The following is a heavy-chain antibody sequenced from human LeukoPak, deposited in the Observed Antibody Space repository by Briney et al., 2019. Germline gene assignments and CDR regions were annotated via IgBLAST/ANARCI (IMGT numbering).Heavy chain of an antibody. J-gene: IGHJ1*01. V-gene: IGHV5-51*01. D-gene: IGHD6-13*01. CDR3: ARHDSSSPDL. CDR2: IYPGNSDA. CDR1: GYTFINYW. Sequence: GESLKISCKGSGYTFINYWIGWVRQMPGKGLEWLGIIYPGNSDAKYSPSFRGQVTFSVDKSISTAYLHWSSLKASDTAMYFCARHDSSSPDLWGQGTLVTVSS.